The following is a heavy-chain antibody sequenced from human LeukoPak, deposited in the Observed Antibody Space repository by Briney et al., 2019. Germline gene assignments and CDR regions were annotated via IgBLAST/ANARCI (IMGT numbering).Heavy chain of an antibody. Sequence: SETLSLTCTVSGGSISSYYWSWIRQPPGKGLGWIGYIYYSASTNYKPSLKNRVTISVDTSKNQSSLKLRSVTAADTAVYYCARVAYSNYVGYAYRYFDLWGRGTLVTVSS. V-gene: IGHV4-59*01. CDR3: ARVAYSNYVGYAYRYFDL. CDR2: IYYSAST. D-gene: IGHD4-11*01. J-gene: IGHJ2*01. CDR1: GGSISSYY.